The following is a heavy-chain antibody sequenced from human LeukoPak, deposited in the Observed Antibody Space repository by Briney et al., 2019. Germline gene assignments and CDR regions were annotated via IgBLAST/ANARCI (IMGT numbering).Heavy chain of an antibody. D-gene: IGHD3-16*02. Sequence: PSETLSLTCTVSGGSVSSGSYYWSWIRQPPGKGLEWIGYIYYSGSTNYNPSLKSRVTISVDTSKNQISLKLSSVTAADTAVYYCASEGMITFGGVIVMGGGYFDYWGQGTLVTVSS. J-gene: IGHJ4*02. CDR3: ASEGMITFGGVIVMGGGYFDY. CDR2: IYYSGST. CDR1: GGSVSSGSYY. V-gene: IGHV4-61*01.